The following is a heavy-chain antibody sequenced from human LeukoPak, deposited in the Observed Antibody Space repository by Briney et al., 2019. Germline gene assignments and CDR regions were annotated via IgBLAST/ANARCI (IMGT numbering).Heavy chain of an antibody. D-gene: IGHD4-11*01. J-gene: IGHJ4*02. V-gene: IGHV4-59*01. CDR1: GGSISSYY. CDR2: IYYSGST. Sequence: SETLSLTCTVSGGSISSYYWSWIRRPPGKGLEWIGYIYYSGSTNYNPSLKSRVTISVDTSKNQFSLELSSVTAADTAVYYCARAVRGGNFDYWGQGTLVTVSS. CDR3: ARAVRGGNFDY.